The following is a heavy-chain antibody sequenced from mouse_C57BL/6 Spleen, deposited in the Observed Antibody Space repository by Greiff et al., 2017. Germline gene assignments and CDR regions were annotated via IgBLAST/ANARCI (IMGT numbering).Heavy chain of an antibody. Sequence: EVKLVESGGGLVQPKGSLKLSCAASGFSFNTYAMNWVRQAPGKGLEWVARIRSKSNNYATYYADSVKDRFTISRDDSESMLYLQMNNLKTEDTAMYYCVGGSSSAWFAYWGQGTLVTVSA. D-gene: IGHD1-1*01. J-gene: IGHJ3*01. CDR3: VGGSSSAWFAY. CDR1: GFSFNTYA. V-gene: IGHV10-1*01. CDR2: IRSKSNNYAT.